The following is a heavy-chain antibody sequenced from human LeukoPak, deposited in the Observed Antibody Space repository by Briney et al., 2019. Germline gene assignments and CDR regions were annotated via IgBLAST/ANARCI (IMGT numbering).Heavy chain of an antibody. CDR2: ISAYNGNT. CDR1: GYTFTSYG. Sequence: ASVKVSCKASGYTFTSYGISWVRQAPGQGLEWMGWISAYNGNTNYAQKLQGRVTMTTDTSTSTAYLELRSLRSDDAAVYYCAGDRCSTTSCKLDYWGQGTLVTVSS. V-gene: IGHV1-18*01. J-gene: IGHJ4*02. CDR3: AGDRCSTTSCKLDY. D-gene: IGHD2-2*01.